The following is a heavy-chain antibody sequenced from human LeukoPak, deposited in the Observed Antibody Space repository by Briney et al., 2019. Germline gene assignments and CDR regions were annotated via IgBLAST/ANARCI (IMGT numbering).Heavy chain of an antibody. V-gene: IGHV3-74*01. CDR2: ISSDGSGP. CDR3: VRDGPGSTPLDY. J-gene: IGHJ4*02. CDR1: GFTFSSHW. Sequence: GGSLRLSCAAAGFTFSSHWVHWVRQAPGKGLVWVSGISSDGSGPRYADSVNGRFTTSRDNAQKTLYLQINSPRAEDTPVYFCVRDGPGSTPLDYWGQGTLVTVSS. D-gene: IGHD1-26*01.